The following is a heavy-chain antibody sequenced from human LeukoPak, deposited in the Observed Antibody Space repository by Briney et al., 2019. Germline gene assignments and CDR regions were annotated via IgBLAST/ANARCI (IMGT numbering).Heavy chain of an antibody. CDR2: ITGYGAT. D-gene: IGHD6-13*01. V-gene: IGHV3-23*01. CDR3: AKGAAAGKVDWFDP. CDR1: GFTFSNFA. Sequence: PGGSLRLSCAASGFTFSNFAMMWVRQAPGTGLQWVSTITGYGATFHADSVRGRFTIFRDTSMNTLFLQMKSLGAEDTAVYYCAKGAAAGKVDWFDPWGQGTLVTVSS. J-gene: IGHJ5*02.